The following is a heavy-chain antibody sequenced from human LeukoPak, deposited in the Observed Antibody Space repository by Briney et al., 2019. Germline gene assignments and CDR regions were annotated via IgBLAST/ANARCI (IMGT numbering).Heavy chain of an antibody. CDR1: GYTFNTYG. D-gene: IGHD2-2*01. CDR2: INPSGGST. J-gene: IGHJ4*02. Sequence: ASVKVSCKASGYTFNTYGFSWVRQAPGQGHEWMGIINPSGGSTSYAQKFQGRVTMTSDTSTSTVYMELSSLRSEDTAVYYCARDCSSASCYLGFDYWGQGTLVTVSS. V-gene: IGHV1-46*02. CDR3: ARDCSSASCYLGFDY.